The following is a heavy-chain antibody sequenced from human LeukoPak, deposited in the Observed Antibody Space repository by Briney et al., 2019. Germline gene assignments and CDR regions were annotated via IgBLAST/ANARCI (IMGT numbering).Heavy chain of an antibody. D-gene: IGHD6-6*01. CDR3: AKDIEATGAFDI. CDR1: GITLSNYG. V-gene: IGHV3-23*01. J-gene: IGHJ3*02. CDR2: ISDSGGRT. Sequence: PGGSLILSCAVSGITLSNYGMIGVRQAPGKGKEWVAGISDSGGRTNYADSVKGRFTISRDNSKNTLYLQMNSLRAEDTAVYYCAKDIEATGAFDIWGQGTMVTVSS.